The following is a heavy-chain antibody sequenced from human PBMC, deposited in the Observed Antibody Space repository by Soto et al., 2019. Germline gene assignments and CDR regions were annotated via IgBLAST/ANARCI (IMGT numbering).Heavy chain of an antibody. CDR1: GGSISSGGYY. CDR3: ATLAYCGGDCYSTFDY. J-gene: IGHJ4*02. D-gene: IGHD2-21*02. V-gene: IGHV4-30-4*01. Sequence: SETLSLTCTVSGGSISSGGYYWSWIRQPPGKGLERIGYIYYSGSTYYNPSLKSRVTISVDTSKNQFSLKLSSVTAADTAVYYCATLAYCGGDCYSTFDYWGQGTLVTVSS. CDR2: IYYSGST.